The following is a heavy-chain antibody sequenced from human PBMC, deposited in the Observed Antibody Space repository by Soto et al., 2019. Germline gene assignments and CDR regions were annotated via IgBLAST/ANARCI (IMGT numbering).Heavy chain of an antibody. CDR2: IIPIFGTA. CDR1: GGTFSSYA. CDR3: ARGGCGGGGDCYSLHLDGYFDL. V-gene: IGHV1-69*01. D-gene: IGHD2-21*02. Sequence: QVQLVQSGAEVKKPGSSVKVSCKASGGTFSSYAISWVRQAPGQGLEWMAGIIPIFGTANYAQKFKGRVTITADESTSTAYMELSSLRSEDTAVYYCARGGCGGGGDCYSLHLDGYFDLWGRGTLVTVSS. J-gene: IGHJ2*01.